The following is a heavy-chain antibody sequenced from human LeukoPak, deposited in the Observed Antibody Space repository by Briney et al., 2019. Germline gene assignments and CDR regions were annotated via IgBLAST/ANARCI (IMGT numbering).Heavy chain of an antibody. V-gene: IGHV1-18*01. CDR1: GYTFTSYG. Sequence: ASVKVSCKASGYTFTSYGISWVRQAPGQGLEWMGWISAYNGNTNYAQKLQGRVTMTTDTSTSTAYMELRSLRSDDAAVYYCARVRCSSTSCYNYYYGMDVWGQGTTVTVSS. CDR2: ISAYNGNT. CDR3: ARVRCSSTSCYNYYYGMDV. J-gene: IGHJ6*02. D-gene: IGHD2-2*02.